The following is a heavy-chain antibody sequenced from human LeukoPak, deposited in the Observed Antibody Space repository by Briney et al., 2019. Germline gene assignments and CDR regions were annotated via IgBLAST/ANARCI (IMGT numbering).Heavy chain of an antibody. Sequence: PSDTLSLTCTVSGGSISTYSWTWVRQSPGKGLEWIGSVVTTTTNYSPALRSRVAISVHTSKNQFSLRLESVTTADTAVYYCARDTTVASGMQFWGQGALVTVSS. J-gene: IGHJ4*02. D-gene: IGHD6-19*01. CDR2: VVTTTT. V-gene: IGHV4-4*07. CDR1: GGSISTYS. CDR3: ARDTTVASGMQF.